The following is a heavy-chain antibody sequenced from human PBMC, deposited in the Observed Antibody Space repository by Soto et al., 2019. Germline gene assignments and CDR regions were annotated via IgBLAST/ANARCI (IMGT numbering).Heavy chain of an antibody. Sequence: PSETLSLTCTVSGGSISSYYWSWIRQPPGKGLEWIGYIYYSGSTNYNPSLKSRVTISVDTSKNQFSLKLSSVTAADTAVYYCAGHGVDCSGGSCFSYWGQGTLVTVSS. D-gene: IGHD2-15*01. V-gene: IGHV4-59*08. J-gene: IGHJ4*02. CDR3: AGHGVDCSGGSCFSY. CDR2: IYYSGST. CDR1: GGSISSYY.